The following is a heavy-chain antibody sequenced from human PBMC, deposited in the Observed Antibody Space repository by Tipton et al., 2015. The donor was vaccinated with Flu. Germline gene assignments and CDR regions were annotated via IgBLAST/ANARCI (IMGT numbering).Heavy chain of an antibody. CDR3: AREDPYCSSTSCYPDAFDI. CDR1: GGSISSYY. J-gene: IGHJ3*02. Sequence: LRLSCTVSGGSISSYYWSWIRQPPGKGLEWIGYIYYSGSTNYNPSLKSRVTISVDTSKNQFSLKLSSVTAADTAVYYCAREDPYCSSTSCYPDAFDIWGQGTMVTVSS. D-gene: IGHD2-2*01. V-gene: IGHV4-59*01. CDR2: IYYSGST.